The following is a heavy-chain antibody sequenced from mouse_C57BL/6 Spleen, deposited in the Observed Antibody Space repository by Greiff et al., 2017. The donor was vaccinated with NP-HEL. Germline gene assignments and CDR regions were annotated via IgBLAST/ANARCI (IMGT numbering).Heavy chain of an antibody. CDR2: IYPRSGNT. CDR3: ARFGDYSNYWYFDV. CDR1: GYTFTSYG. J-gene: IGHJ1*03. V-gene: IGHV1-81*01. Sequence: VKLMESGAELARPGASVKLSCKASGYTFTSYGISWVKQRTGQGLEWIGEIYPRSGNTYYNEKFKGKATLTADKSSSTAYMELRSLTSEDSAVYFCARFGDYSNYWYFDVWGTGTTVTVSS. D-gene: IGHD2-5*01.